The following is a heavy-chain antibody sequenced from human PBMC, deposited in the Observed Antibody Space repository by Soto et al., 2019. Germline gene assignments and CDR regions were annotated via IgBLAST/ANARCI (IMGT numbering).Heavy chain of an antibody. J-gene: IGHJ3*02. Sequence: SETLSLTCTVSGGSISSYYWSWIRQPPGKGLEWIGYIYYSGSTNYNPSLKSRVTISVDTSKNQFSLKLSSVTAADTAVYYCASNYGDYGYDAFDIWGQGTMVTVSS. CDR3: ASNYGDYGYDAFDI. D-gene: IGHD4-17*01. CDR1: GGSISSYY. CDR2: IYYSGST. V-gene: IGHV4-59*01.